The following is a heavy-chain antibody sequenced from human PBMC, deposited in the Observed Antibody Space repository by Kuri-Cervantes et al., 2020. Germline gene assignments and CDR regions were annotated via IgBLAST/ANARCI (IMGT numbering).Heavy chain of an antibody. CDR2: ISWNSGSI. D-gene: IGHD6-13*01. J-gene: IGHJ3*02. CDR1: GFTFDDYA. Sequence: GGSLRLSCAASGFTFDDYAIHWVRQAPEKGLEWVSGISWNSGSIGYADSVKGRFTISRDNAKSSLYLQMNSLRAEDTALYFCAKDLRSSSLRGGAFDIWGQGTMVTVS. CDR3: AKDLRSSSLRGGAFDI. V-gene: IGHV3-9*01.